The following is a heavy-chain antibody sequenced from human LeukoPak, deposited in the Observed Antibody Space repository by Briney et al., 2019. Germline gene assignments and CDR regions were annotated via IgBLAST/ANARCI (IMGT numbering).Heavy chain of an antibody. V-gene: IGHV3-11*01. CDR3: AKVSTTPEIYSSWYLSFDY. CDR2: ISSSGSTI. D-gene: IGHD6-13*01. Sequence: PGGSLRLSCAASGFTFSDYYMSWIRQAPGKGLEWVSYISSSGSTIYYADSVKGRFTISRDNSKNTLYLQMNSLRAEDTAVYYCAKVSTTPEIYSSWYLSFDYWGQGTLVTVSS. J-gene: IGHJ4*02. CDR1: GFTFSDYY.